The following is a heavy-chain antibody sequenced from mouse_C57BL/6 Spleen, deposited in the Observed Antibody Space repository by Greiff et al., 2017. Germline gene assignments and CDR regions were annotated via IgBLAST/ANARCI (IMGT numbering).Heavy chain of an antibody. D-gene: IGHD1-2*01. CDR2: INPNNGGT. CDR1: GYTFTDYN. Sequence: VQLKESGPELVKPGASVKIPCKASGYTFTDYNMDWVKQSHGKSLEWIGDINPNNGGTIYNQKFKGKATLTVDKSSSTAYMELRSLTSEDTAVYYCAAGGYGPAWFAYWGQGTLVTVSA. CDR3: AAGGYGPAWFAY. J-gene: IGHJ3*01. V-gene: IGHV1-18*01.